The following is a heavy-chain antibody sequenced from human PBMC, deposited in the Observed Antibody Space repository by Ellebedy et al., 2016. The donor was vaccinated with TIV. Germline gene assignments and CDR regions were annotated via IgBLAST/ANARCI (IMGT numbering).Heavy chain of an antibody. V-gene: IGHV4-39*07. J-gene: IGHJ5*02. CDR3: ARDRDIAADENWFDP. D-gene: IGHD6-13*01. CDR2: IYHSGST. Sequence: SETLSLTXTVSGGSVSSGSYYWSWIRQPPGKGLEWIGSIYHSGSTYYNPSLKSRVTISVDTSKNQFSLKLSSVTAADTAVYYCARDRDIAADENWFDPWGQGTLVTVSS. CDR1: GGSVSSGSYY.